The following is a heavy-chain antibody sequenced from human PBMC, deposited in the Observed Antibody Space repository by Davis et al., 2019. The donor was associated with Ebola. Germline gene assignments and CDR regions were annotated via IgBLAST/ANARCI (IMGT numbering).Heavy chain of an antibody. CDR2: ISGFNTNT. V-gene: IGHV1-18*04. CDR1: GYTFTSYG. Sequence: ASVKVSCKSSGYTFTSYGLVWVRQAPGLGLEWMGWISGFNTNTNFAQKFQGRVTVSKDTSTNTVYMDLRSLTSDDTAIYYCARAPNYDVLTGTSSYYFDYWGQGTLDTVSS. D-gene: IGHD3-9*01. J-gene: IGHJ4*02. CDR3: ARAPNYDVLTGTSSYYFDY.